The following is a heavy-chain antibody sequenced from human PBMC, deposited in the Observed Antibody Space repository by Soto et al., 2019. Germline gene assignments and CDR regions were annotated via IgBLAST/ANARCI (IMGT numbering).Heavy chain of an antibody. CDR2: INPSVGSS. V-gene: IGHV1-46*01. D-gene: IGHD3-16*01. Sequence: QLQLVQSGAEVKEPGASVKVSCKASGHTFTNYHMHWVRQAPGQGLEWMGIINPSVGSSSYAQKVQGGVTMTRETSSNRVYMELSSLRFGDTAVYFWGRGGEGRVFGLLPFDYWGQGTLVTVSS. CDR1: GHTFTNYH. CDR3: GRGGEGRVFGLLPFDY. J-gene: IGHJ4*02.